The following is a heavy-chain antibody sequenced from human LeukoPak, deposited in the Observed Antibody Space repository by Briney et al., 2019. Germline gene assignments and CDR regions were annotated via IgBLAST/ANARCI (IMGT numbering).Heavy chain of an antibody. CDR3: AGVSPQWLIPPDY. CDR2: INSDGSSR. CDR1: GFTFSTYW. D-gene: IGHD6-19*01. Sequence: PGGSLRLSCAASGFTFSTYWMHWVRQAPGKGLGWVSRINSDGSSRTYADSVKGRFTISRDNAKNTLYLQMNSLRAEDTAVYYCAGVSPQWLIPPDYWGQGTLVTVSS. J-gene: IGHJ4*02. V-gene: IGHV3-74*01.